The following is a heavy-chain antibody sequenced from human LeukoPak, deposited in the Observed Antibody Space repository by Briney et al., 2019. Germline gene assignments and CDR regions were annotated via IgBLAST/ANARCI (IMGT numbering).Heavy chain of an antibody. CDR1: GGSISSYY. CDR2: INHSGST. Sequence: SETLSLTCTVSGGSISSYYWSWIRQPPGKGLEWIGEINHSGSTNYNPSLKSRVTISVDTSKNQFSLKLSSVTAADTAVYYCARGLRGYSGYPSGKVNWFDPWGQGTLVTVSS. V-gene: IGHV4-34*01. CDR3: ARGLRGYSGYPSGKVNWFDP. J-gene: IGHJ5*02. D-gene: IGHD5-12*01.